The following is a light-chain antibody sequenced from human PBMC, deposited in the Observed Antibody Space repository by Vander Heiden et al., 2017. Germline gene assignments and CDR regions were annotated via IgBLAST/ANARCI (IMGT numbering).Light chain of an antibody. J-gene: IGLJ2*01. CDR1: SSNIGSNY. CDR3: AAWDDGLSGHVV. Sequence: QSVLTQPPSASGTPGQRVPIPCSGSSSNIGSNYVHWYQQHPGTAPKLLIYRNNQRPSGVPDRFSGSKTGTSASLAISGLRSEDEADYYCAAWDDGLSGHVVFGGGTKLTVL. CDR2: RNN. V-gene: IGLV1-47*01.